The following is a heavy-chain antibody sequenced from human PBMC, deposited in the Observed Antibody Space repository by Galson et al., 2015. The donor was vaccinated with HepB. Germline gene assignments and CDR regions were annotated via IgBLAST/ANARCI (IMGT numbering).Heavy chain of an antibody. Sequence: ETLSLTCNVSGGSISSYYWTWIRQPPGKGLAWIGTVSSTGNTYYHPSLESRVILSVDTSRNEFFLNMYSVTAADTAGYYCARDRKSYNLDVENWGQGTLVTVSS. CDR3: ARDRKSYNLDVEN. J-gene: IGHJ4*02. CDR2: VSSTGNT. CDR1: GGSISSYY. V-gene: IGHV4-59*04. D-gene: IGHD3/OR15-3a*01.